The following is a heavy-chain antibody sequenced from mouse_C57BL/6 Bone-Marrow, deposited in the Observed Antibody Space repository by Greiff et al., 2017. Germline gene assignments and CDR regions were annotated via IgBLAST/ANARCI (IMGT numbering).Heavy chain of an antibody. V-gene: IGHV5-2*01. CDR2: INSDGGST. CDR1: EYEFPSHD. CDR3: ARRRQLRLRGWFAY. Sequence: DVQLVESGGGLVQPGESLKLSCESNEYEFPSHDMSWVRKTPEKRLELVAAINSDGGSTYYPDPMERRFIISRDNTKKTLYLQMSSLRSEDTALYYCARRRQLRLRGWFAYWGQGTLVTVSA. J-gene: IGHJ3*01. D-gene: IGHD3-2*02.